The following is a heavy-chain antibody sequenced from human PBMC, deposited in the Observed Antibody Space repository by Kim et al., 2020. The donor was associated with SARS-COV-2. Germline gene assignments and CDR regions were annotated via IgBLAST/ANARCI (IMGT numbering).Heavy chain of an antibody. CDR3: ARRSYGYDD. Sequence: SYANYADSVKGRFTISRDNAKNSLYLQVNSLRAEDTAVYYCARRSYGYDDWGQGTLVTGSS. D-gene: IGHD5-18*01. V-gene: IGHV3-11*03. J-gene: IGHJ4*02. CDR2: SYA.